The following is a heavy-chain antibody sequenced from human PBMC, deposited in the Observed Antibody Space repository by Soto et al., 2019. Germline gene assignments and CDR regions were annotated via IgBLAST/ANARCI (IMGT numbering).Heavy chain of an antibody. D-gene: IGHD1-26*01. V-gene: IGHV1-18*01. J-gene: IGHJ5*02. CDR1: GYIFTSYG. CDR3: ARVVGALGHRFDP. CDR2: ISAYNGNT. Sequence: QVQLEQSGAEVKKPGASVKVTCKASGYIFTSYGISWVRQATGQGLEWMGRISAYNGNTNYAQKLQGRVTMTTDTSTSTAYRELRSLRSDDTAVYYCARVVGALGHRFDPWGQGTLVTVSS.